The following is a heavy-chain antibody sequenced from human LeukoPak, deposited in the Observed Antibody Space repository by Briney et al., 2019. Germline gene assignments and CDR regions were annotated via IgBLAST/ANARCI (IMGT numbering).Heavy chain of an antibody. CDR3: AKGRYCSSTSCPGKYNWFDP. J-gene: IGHJ5*02. Sequence: TGGSLRLSCAASGFTFSSYSMNWVRQAPGKGLEWVSSISSSSSYIYYADSVKGRLTISRDNAKNSLYLQMNSLRAEDTAVYYCAKGRYCSSTSCPGKYNWFDPWGQGTLVTVSS. D-gene: IGHD2-2*01. V-gene: IGHV3-21*01. CDR2: ISSSSSYI. CDR1: GFTFSSYS.